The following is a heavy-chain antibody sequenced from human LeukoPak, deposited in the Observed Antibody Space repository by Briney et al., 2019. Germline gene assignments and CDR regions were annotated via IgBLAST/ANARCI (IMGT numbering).Heavy chain of an antibody. CDR1: GGSFSGYY. D-gene: IGHD2-15*01. V-gene: IGHV4-34*01. Sequence: SETLSHTCAVYGGSFSGYYWSWIRQPPGKGLEWIGEINHSGSTNYNPSLKSRVTISVDTSKNQFSLKLSSVTAADTAVYYCARVVVVVVAAIFPWFDPWGQGTLVTVSS. CDR3: ARVVVVVVAAIFPWFDP. J-gene: IGHJ5*02. CDR2: INHSGST.